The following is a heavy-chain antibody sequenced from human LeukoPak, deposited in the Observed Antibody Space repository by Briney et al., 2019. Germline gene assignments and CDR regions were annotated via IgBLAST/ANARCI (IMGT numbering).Heavy chain of an antibody. V-gene: IGHV1-3*01. CDR2: INAGNGNT. CDR3: ALGGVPAAIDY. J-gene: IGHJ4*02. D-gene: IGHD2-2*01. CDR1: GYTFTSYA. Sequence: ASVRVSCKASGYTFTSYAMHWVRQAPGQRLEWMGWINAGNGNTKYSQKFQGRVTITRDTSASTAYMELSSLRSEDTAVYYCALGGVPAAIDYWGQGTLVTVSS.